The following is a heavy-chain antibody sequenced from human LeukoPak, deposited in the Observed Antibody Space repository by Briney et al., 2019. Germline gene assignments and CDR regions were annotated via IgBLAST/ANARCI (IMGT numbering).Heavy chain of an antibody. Sequence: PGGSLRLSCAASGFTFSSYAMSWVRQAPGKGLEWVSAISGSGGSTYYADSVKGRFTISRDNSKNTLYLQMNNLRVEDTAVYYCVGRGVRFYVDWGLGTLVIVSS. D-gene: IGHD3-10*01. CDR1: GFTFSSYA. CDR3: VGRGVRFYVD. V-gene: IGHV3-23*01. J-gene: IGHJ4*02. CDR2: ISGSGGST.